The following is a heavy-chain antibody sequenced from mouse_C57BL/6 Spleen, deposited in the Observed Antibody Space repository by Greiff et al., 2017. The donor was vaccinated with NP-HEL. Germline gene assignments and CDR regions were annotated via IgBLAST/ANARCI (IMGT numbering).Heavy chain of an antibody. CDR2: INPNNGGT. Sequence: VQLQQSGPELVKPGASVKISCKASGYTFTDYYMNWVKQSHGKSLEWIGDINPNNGGTSYNQKFKGKATLTVDKSSSTAYMELRSLTSEDSAVYYCARRSLLPHYFDYWGQGTTLTVSS. J-gene: IGHJ2*01. V-gene: IGHV1-26*01. D-gene: IGHD1-1*01. CDR1: GYTFTDYY. CDR3: ARRSLLPHYFDY.